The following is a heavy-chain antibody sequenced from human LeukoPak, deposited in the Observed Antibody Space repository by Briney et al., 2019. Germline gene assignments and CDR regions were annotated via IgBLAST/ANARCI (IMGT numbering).Heavy chain of an antibody. CDR2: ISYDGSNK. D-gene: IGHD2-2*01. V-gene: IGHV3-30*18. CDR1: GFTFSSYG. Sequence: PGGSLRLSCAASGFTFSSYGMHWVRQAPGKGLEWVAVISYDGSNKYYADSVKGRFTVSRDNSKNTLYLQMNSLRAEDTAVYYCAKDQGMVVPAAMFSFFDYWGQGTLVTVSS. J-gene: IGHJ4*02. CDR3: AKDQGMVVPAAMFSFFDY.